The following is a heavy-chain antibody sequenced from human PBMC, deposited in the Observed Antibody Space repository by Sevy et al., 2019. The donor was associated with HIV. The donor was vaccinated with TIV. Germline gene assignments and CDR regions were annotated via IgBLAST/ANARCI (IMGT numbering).Heavy chain of an antibody. Sequence: SETLSLTCTVSGGSISRSSYYWGWIRQPPGKGLEWIGSIYSTGSTSYNPSLKSRVTLSADTSKNQFSLKLDSVSAADAAVDYSATPRGSDWYEGTGGYFDLWGRGALVTVSS. CDR3: ATPRGSDWYEGTGGYFDL. V-gene: IGHV4-39*01. CDR1: GGSISRSSYY. D-gene: IGHD6-19*01. CDR2: IYSTGST. J-gene: IGHJ2*01.